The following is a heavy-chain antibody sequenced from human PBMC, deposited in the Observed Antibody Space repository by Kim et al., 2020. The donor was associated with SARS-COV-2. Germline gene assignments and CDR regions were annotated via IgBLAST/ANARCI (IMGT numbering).Heavy chain of an antibody. V-gene: IGHV4-39*01. D-gene: IGHD3-10*01. CDR3: ATYNYYGSGSYSLYYFDY. Sequence: SETLSLTCTVSGGSISSSSYYWGWIRQPPGKGLEWIGSIYYSGSTYYNPSLKSRVTISVDTSKNQFSLKLSSVTAADTAVYYCATYNYYGSGSYSLYYFDYWGQGTLVTVSS. CDR2: IYYSGST. J-gene: IGHJ4*02. CDR1: GGSISSSSYY.